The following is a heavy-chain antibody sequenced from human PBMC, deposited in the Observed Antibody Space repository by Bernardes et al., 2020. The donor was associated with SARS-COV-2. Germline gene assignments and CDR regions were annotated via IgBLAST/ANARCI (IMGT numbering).Heavy chain of an antibody. CDR2: INLGGIT. V-gene: IGHV4-34*01. D-gene: IGHD2-21*02. CDR1: DSSVTYY. Sequence: SETLSLTCGVHDSSVTYYYSWIRQAPGKGLEWIGQINLGGITSYSPALQSRVTMSIDTSKNRLSFKMTSVSAADTAMYYCARGSSYCGGDCHADWGQGTLVTVSS. CDR3: ARGSSYCGGDCHAD. J-gene: IGHJ4*01.